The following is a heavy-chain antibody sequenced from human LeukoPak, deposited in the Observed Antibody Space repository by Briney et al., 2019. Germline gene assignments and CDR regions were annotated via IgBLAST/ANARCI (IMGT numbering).Heavy chain of an antibody. V-gene: IGHV4-59*01. D-gene: IGHD3-22*01. CDR2: IYYSGST. CDR3: ARDDSNYYDSSGFDY. J-gene: IGHJ4*02. CDR1: GGSISSYY. Sequence: SETLSLTCTVSGGSISSYYWSWIRQPPGRGLEWIGYIYYSGSTNYNPSLKSRVTVSVDMSKNQFSLKLTSVTAADTAVYYCARDDSNYYDSSGFDYWGQGTLVTVSS.